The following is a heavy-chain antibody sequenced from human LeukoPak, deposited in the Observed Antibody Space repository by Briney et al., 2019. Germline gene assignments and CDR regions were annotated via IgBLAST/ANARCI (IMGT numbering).Heavy chain of an antibody. CDR2: ISSSSSTI. CDR3: ARDVPARIAAAGYDY. D-gene: IGHD6-13*01. CDR1: GFTFSSYS. Sequence: GGSLRLSCAASGFTFSSYSMNWVRQAPGKGLEWVSYISSSSSTIYYADSVKGRFTISRDNAKNSLYLQMNSLRAEDTAVYYCARDVPARIAAAGYDYWGQGTLVTVSS. J-gene: IGHJ4*02. V-gene: IGHV3-48*01.